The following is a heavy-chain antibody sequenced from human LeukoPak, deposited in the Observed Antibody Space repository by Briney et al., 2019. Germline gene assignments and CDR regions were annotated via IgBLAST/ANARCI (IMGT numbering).Heavy chain of an antibody. J-gene: IGHJ6*03. CDR2: ISAYNGNT. CDR1: GYTFTSYG. D-gene: IGHD2-2*01. V-gene: IGHV1-18*01. Sequence: ASVKVSCKASGYTFTSYGISWVRQAPGQGLEWMGWISAYNGNTNYAQKLQGRVTMTTDTSTSTAYMELRSLRSDDTAVYYCARGGYCSSTSCRNYYYYYMDVWGKGTTVTISS. CDR3: ARGGYCSSTSCRNYYYYYMDV.